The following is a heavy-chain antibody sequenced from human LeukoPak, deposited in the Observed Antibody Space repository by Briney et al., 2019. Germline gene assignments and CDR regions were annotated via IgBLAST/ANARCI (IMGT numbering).Heavy chain of an antibody. J-gene: IGHJ5*02. V-gene: IGHV6-1*01. CDR3: ARSAPPYLDSGWQRAHNWFDP. Sequence: SQTLSLTCAISGDSVSSNSAAWNWIRQSPSRGLEWLGRTYYRSKWYNDYAVSVKSRITINPDTSKNQFSLQLNSVTPEDTAVYYCARSAPPYLDSGWQRAHNWFDPWGQGTLVTVSS. CDR2: TYYRSKWYN. D-gene: IGHD6-19*01. CDR1: GDSVSSNSAA.